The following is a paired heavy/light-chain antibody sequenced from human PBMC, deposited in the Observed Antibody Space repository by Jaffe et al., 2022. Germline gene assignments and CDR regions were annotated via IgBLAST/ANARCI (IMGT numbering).Light chain of an antibody. CDR2: DAS. CDR3: LHRSNWPPVST. CDR1: QSVSSY. J-gene: IGKJ3*01. V-gene: IGKV3-11*01. Sequence: EIVLTQSPATLSLSPGERATLSCRASQSVSSYLAWYQQKPGQAPRVLIYDASNRATGIPARFSGSGSGTDFTLTISSLEPEDFAVYYCLHRSNWPPVSTFGPGTKVDFK.
Heavy chain of an antibody. CDR3: AGDPGAPVHAFDM. CDR2: IFHTGST. Sequence: QVQLQESGPGLVKPSETLSLTCTVSGASVSSYFCSWIRQPPGKGLEWIGYIFHTGSTNYNPSLRSRVTMSIDTSKNQFSLKLSSVTAADTAVYYCAGDPGAPVHAFDMWGQGTMVTVSS. J-gene: IGHJ3*02. V-gene: IGHV4-59*02. D-gene: IGHD3-10*01. CDR1: GASVSSYF.